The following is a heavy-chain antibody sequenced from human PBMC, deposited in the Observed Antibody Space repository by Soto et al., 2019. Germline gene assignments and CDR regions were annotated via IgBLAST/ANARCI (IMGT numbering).Heavy chain of an antibody. J-gene: IGHJ6*02. CDR2: MNPNSGNT. D-gene: IGHD3-3*01. Sequence: GASVKVSCKTSGGTFSSYAISWVRQATGQGLEWMGWMNPNSGNTGYAQKFQGRVTMTRNTSISTAYMELSSLRSEDTAVYYCARGRYYDFWSGGFGLTDVWGQGTTVTVSS. CDR3: ARGRYYDFWSGGFGLTDV. V-gene: IGHV1-8*02. CDR1: GGTFSSYA.